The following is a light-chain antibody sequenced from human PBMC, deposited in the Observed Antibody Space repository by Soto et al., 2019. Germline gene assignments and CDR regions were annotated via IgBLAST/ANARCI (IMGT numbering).Light chain of an antibody. Sequence: DIQMTQSPASLSASVGDTVTITCRTSQSISTYLNWYQQKPGKAPRLLIYDASNLQSGVPSRFSGSGSGTDFTLTISSLEVEDFATYYCQQSYTTLGFGGGTKVDIK. CDR3: QQSYTTLG. CDR1: QSISTY. CDR2: DAS. V-gene: IGKV1-39*01. J-gene: IGKJ4*01.